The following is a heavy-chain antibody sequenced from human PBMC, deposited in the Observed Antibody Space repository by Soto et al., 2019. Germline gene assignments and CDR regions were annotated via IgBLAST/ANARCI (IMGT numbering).Heavy chain of an antibody. Sequence: GGSLRPSCAASGFTFSSYGMHWVRQAPGKGLEWVAVISYDGSNKYYADSVKGRFTISRDNSENTLYLQMNSLRAEDTAVYYCAKELRGNGLFDPWGQGTLVTVSS. CDR2: ISYDGSNK. D-gene: IGHD4-17*01. CDR1: GFTFSSYG. CDR3: AKELRGNGLFDP. V-gene: IGHV3-30*18. J-gene: IGHJ5*02.